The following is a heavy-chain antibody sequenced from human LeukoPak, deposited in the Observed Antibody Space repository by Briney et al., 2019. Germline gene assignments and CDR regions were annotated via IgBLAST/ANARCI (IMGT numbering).Heavy chain of an antibody. Sequence: GGSLRLSCVASGFTLRYCSMNWVRQAPGKGLEWISSIRSISKFIYSADTEKGRITISRYNDQNSVYLQMNSLRAEDTAVCFCAGGSSTDSYYFDYWGQGALVTVSS. CDR1: GFTLRYCS. J-gene: IGHJ4*02. V-gene: IGHV3-21*01. CDR2: IRSISKFI. D-gene: IGHD2-2*01. CDR3: AGGSSTDSYYFDY.